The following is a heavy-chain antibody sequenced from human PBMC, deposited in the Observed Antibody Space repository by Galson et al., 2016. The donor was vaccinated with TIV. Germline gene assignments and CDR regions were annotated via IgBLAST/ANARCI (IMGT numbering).Heavy chain of an antibody. CDR1: GFTFSNYG. CDR2: IWYDGNAK. Sequence: SLRLSCATSGFTFSNYGMYWVRQAPGKGLEWVALIWYDGNAKFYADSVKGRFTISRDTYRDTLYLQMNSLSAEDTALYYCARDGSWSGDPIYGGTRPDFWGRGTLVTVSS. D-gene: IGHD3-10*01. J-gene: IGHJ4*02. CDR3: ARDGSWSGDPIYGGTRPDF. V-gene: IGHV3-33*07.